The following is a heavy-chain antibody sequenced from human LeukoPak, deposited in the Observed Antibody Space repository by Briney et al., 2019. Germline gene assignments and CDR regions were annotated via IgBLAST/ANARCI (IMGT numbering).Heavy chain of an antibody. J-gene: IGHJ4*02. Sequence: GGSPRLSCAASGFTFSSYAMSWVRQAPGKGLEWVSAISGSGGSTYYADSVKGRVTISRDNSKNTLYLQMNSLRAEDTAVYYCAKRPKATVTPYYFDYWGQGTLVTVSS. CDR2: ISGSGGST. V-gene: IGHV3-23*01. D-gene: IGHD4-17*01. CDR3: AKRPKATVTPYYFDY. CDR1: GFTFSSYA.